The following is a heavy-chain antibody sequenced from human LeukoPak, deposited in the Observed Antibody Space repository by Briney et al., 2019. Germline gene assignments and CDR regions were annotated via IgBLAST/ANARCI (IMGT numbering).Heavy chain of an antibody. CDR1: GFTFSSYN. D-gene: IGHD3-10*01. Sequence: PGGSLRLSCAASGFTFSSYNMNWVRQAPGKGLECVSYITSGSSTIYYADSVKGRFTISRDNAKNSLYLQMNSLRAEDTAVYYCARDPYGSGSYYRYWGQGTLVTVSS. J-gene: IGHJ4*02. CDR3: ARDPYGSGSYYRY. V-gene: IGHV3-48*01. CDR2: ITSGSSTI.